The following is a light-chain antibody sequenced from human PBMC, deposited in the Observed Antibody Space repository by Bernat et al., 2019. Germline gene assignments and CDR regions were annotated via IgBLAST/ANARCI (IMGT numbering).Light chain of an antibody. Sequence: EIVLTQSPGTLSLSPGERATLSCRASQSVSTGYLAWYQQKPGQPPMLLIYGASSMATGIPDRFSASGSGTDFTFTISRLEPEDFAVYYCQQYTTSPPEFTFGGGTKVEIK. CDR3: QQYTTSPPEFT. V-gene: IGKV3-20*01. J-gene: IGKJ4*01. CDR2: GAS. CDR1: QSVSTGY.